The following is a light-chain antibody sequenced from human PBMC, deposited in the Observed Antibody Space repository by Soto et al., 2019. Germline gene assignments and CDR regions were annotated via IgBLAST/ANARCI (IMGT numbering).Light chain of an antibody. CDR1: SSNIGSNA. CDR3: AVWDDSLIGRV. J-gene: IGLJ2*01. V-gene: IGLV1-44*01. CDR2: TNN. Sequence: QSVLTQPPSASGTPGQRVTISCSGSSSNIGSNAVHWYQQLPGTAPKLLIYTNNQRPSGVPDRFSASKSGTSASLAISGLQSEDEADYYCAVWDDSLIGRVFGGGTKLTVL.